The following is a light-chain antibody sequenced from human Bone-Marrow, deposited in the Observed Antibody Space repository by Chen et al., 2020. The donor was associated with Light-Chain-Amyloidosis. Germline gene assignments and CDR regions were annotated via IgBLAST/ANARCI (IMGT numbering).Light chain of an antibody. Sequence: SYVLTQPSSVSVAPGQTATIACGGNNIGSTSVHWYHQTPGQAPLLVVYDDSDRPSGIPERLSGSNAGNTATLTISRVEAGDEADYYCHVWDRSSDRPVFGGGTKLTVL. CDR2: DDS. J-gene: IGLJ3*02. CDR1: NIGSTS. CDR3: HVWDRSSDRPV. V-gene: IGLV3-21*02.